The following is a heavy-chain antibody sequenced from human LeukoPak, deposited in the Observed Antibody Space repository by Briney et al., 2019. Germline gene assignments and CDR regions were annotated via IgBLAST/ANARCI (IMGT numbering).Heavy chain of an antibody. CDR2: ISWNSGSI. D-gene: IGHD3-22*01. V-gene: IGHV3-9*01. CDR1: GFTFDDYA. J-gene: IGHJ4*02. CDR3: AKDRIGDYDSSGCYFDY. Sequence: GGSLRPSCAASGFTFDDYAMHWVRQAPGKGLEWVSGISWNSGSIGYADSVKGRFTISRDNAKNSLYLQMNSLRAEDTALYYCAKDRIGDYDSSGCYFDYWGQGTLVTVSS.